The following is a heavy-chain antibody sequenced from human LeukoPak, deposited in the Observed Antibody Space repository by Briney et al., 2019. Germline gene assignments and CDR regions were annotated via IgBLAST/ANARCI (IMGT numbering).Heavy chain of an antibody. Sequence: SETLSLTCTVSGGSISSSNYYWGWIRQPPGKGLEWIGSIDYSGSTYYNPSLKSRVTISVDTSKNQFSLKVRSVTAADTAVYYCARERDFYDSSGSPSYWGQGTLVIVSS. CDR2: IDYSGST. J-gene: IGHJ4*02. D-gene: IGHD3-22*01. CDR1: GGSISSSNYY. CDR3: ARERDFYDSSGSPSY. V-gene: IGHV4-39*07.